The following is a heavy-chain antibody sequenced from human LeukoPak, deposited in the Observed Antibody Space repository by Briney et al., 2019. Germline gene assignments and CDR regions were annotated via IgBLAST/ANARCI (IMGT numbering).Heavy chain of an antibody. D-gene: IGHD3-22*01. V-gene: IGHV4-30-2*01. J-gene: IGHJ4*02. CDR1: GGSISSGGYY. CDR2: IYHSGST. CDR3: ATTVYDSSGYPDY. Sequence: SETLSLTCTVSGGSISSGGYYWSWIRRPPGKGLEWIGYIYHSGSTYYNPSLKSRVTISVDRSKNQFSLKLSSVTAADTAVYYCATTVYDSSGYPDYWGQGTLVTVSS.